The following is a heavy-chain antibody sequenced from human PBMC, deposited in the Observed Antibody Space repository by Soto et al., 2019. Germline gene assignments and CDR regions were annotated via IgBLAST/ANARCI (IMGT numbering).Heavy chain of an antibody. V-gene: IGHV1-3*01. CDR3: AREAGRTGDLDY. J-gene: IGHJ4*02. D-gene: IGHD7-27*01. CDR2: NDGGNGRT. CDR1: GYTFTGHA. Sequence: QVQVVQSGAEVKKPGDSVKVSCRASGYTFTGHAIHWVRQAPGQSLEWMGWNDGGNGRTQYAQRFQGSVTLTRDTSASTAYMELRSLTSEDTAVYYCAREAGRTGDLDYWGQGTLVTVSS.